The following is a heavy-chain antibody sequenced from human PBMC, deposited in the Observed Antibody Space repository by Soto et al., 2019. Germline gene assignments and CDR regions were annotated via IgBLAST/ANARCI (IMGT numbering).Heavy chain of an antibody. Sequence: QVQLVESGGGVVQPGRSLRLSCAASGFTFSSHAMHWVRQAPGKGLEWVAVISYDGSNKYYADSVKGRFSISRDNSKNTLYLQMNSLRAEDTAVYYCARDPGWNYATDYWGQGTLVTVSS. CDR1: GFTFSSHA. J-gene: IGHJ4*02. V-gene: IGHV3-30-3*01. CDR2: ISYDGSNK. D-gene: IGHD1-7*01. CDR3: ARDPGWNYATDY.